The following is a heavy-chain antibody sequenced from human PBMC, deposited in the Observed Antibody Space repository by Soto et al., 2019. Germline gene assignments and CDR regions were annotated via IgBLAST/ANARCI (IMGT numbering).Heavy chain of an antibody. D-gene: IGHD3-10*01. CDR1: GGSFSGYY. Sequence: SETLSLTCAVYGGSFSGYYWSWIRQPPGKGLEWIGEINHSGSTNYNPSLKSRVTISVDTSKNQFSLKLSSVTAADTAVYYCAREGPKRKVYYYGSGTGGSFDYWGQGTLVTVSS. J-gene: IGHJ4*02. CDR3: AREGPKRKVYYYGSGTGGSFDY. V-gene: IGHV4-34*01. CDR2: INHSGST.